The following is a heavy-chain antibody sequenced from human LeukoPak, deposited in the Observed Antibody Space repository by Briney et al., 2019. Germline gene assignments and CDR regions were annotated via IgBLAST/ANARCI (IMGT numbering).Heavy chain of an antibody. CDR2: INHSGST. CDR1: GGSFSGYY. V-gene: IGHV4-34*01. D-gene: IGHD6-13*01. Sequence: PSETLSLTCAVYGGSFSGYYWSWIRQPPGKGLEWIGEINHSGSTNYNPSLKSRVTISVDTSKNQFSLKLSSVTAADTAVYYCARADGYSSRVDYWGQGTLVTVSS. J-gene: IGHJ4*02. CDR3: ARADGYSSRVDY.